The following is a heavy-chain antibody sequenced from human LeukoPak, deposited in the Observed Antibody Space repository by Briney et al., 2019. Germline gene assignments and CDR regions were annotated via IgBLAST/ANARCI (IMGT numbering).Heavy chain of an antibody. CDR2: IKQDGSEK. CDR1: GFTFSSYW. J-gene: IGHJ4*02. CDR3: AKDAGDIVVVPAAKHFDY. Sequence: GGSLRLSCAASGFTFSSYWMSWVRQAPGKGLEWVANIKQDGSEKYYVDSVKGRFTISGDNAKNSLYLQMNSLRAEDTAVYYCAKDAGDIVVVPAAKHFDYWGQGTLVTVFS. D-gene: IGHD2-2*01. V-gene: IGHV3-7*03.